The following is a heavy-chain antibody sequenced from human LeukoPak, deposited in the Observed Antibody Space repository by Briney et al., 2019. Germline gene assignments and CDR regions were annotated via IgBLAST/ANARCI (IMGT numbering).Heavy chain of an antibody. CDR3: AKDREGWFDP. V-gene: IGHV3-33*06. CDR2: IWYDGSNK. Sequence: GGSLRHSCAASGFTSSSYGMHWVRQAPGKGLEWVAVIWYDGSNKYYADSVKGRFTISRDNSKNTLYLQMNSLRAEDTAVYYCAKDREGWFDPWGQGTLVTVSS. CDR1: GFTSSSYG. J-gene: IGHJ5*02.